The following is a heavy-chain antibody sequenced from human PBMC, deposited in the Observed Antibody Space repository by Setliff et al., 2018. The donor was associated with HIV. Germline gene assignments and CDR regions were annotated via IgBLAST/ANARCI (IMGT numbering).Heavy chain of an antibody. Sequence: PGESLKISCKGSGYSFTSYWIGWVRQMPGKGLEWMGIIYPGESDTRYSPSFQGQVTISADKSISTAYLQWSSLKASDTAMYYCARHAGGYSYGPPGDAFDIWGQGTMVTVSS. CDR3: ARHAGGYSYGPPGDAFDI. CDR2: IYPGESDT. CDR1: GYSFTSYW. V-gene: IGHV5-51*01. D-gene: IGHD5-18*01. J-gene: IGHJ3*02.